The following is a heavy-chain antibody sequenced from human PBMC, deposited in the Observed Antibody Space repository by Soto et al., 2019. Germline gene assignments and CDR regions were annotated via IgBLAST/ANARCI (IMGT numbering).Heavy chain of an antibody. CDR3: ARPAPRDYYDSSGYYPFDAFDI. D-gene: IGHD3-22*01. J-gene: IGHJ3*02. Sequence: ASVKVSCKASGGTFSSYTISWVRQAPGQGLEWMGRIIPILGIANYAQKFQGRVTITADKSTSTAYMELSSLRSEDTAVYYCARPAPRDYYDSSGYYPFDAFDIWGQGTMVTVSS. CDR2: IIPILGIA. CDR1: GGTFSSYT. V-gene: IGHV1-69*02.